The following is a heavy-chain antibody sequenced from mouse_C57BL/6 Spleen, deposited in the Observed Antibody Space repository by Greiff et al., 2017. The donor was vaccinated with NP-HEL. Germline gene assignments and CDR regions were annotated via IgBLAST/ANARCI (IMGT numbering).Heavy chain of an antibody. J-gene: IGHJ2*01. V-gene: IGHV1-15*01. D-gene: IGHD2-12*01. CDR2: IDPETGGT. CDR3: TRGGGYSDFDY. Sequence: VQLQQSGAELVRPGASVTLSCKASGYTFTDYEMHWVKQTPVHGLEWIGAIDPETGGTAYNQKFKGKAILTADKSSSTAYMELRSLTSEDSAVYYCTRGGGYSDFDYWGQGTTLTVSS. CDR1: GYTFTDYE.